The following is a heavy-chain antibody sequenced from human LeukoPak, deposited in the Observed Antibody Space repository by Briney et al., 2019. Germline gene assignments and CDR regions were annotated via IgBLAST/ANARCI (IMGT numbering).Heavy chain of an antibody. J-gene: IGHJ4*02. CDR3: ARERPSSGYYPYYFDY. Sequence: GGSLRLSCAASGFTLSSYAMSWVRQAPGKGLEWVANIKQDGSEKYYVDSVEGRLTISRDNAKNSLYLQMNSLRAEDTAVYYCARERPSSGYYPYYFDYWGQGTLVTVSS. V-gene: IGHV3-7*01. CDR1: GFTLSSYA. CDR2: IKQDGSEK. D-gene: IGHD3-22*01.